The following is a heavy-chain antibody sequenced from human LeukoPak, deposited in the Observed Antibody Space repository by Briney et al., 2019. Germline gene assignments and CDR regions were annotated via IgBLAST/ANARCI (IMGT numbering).Heavy chain of an antibody. CDR2: ISADNGKT. V-gene: IGHV1-18*04. J-gene: IGHJ4*02. D-gene: IGHD6-13*01. Sequence: ASVTVSFKASGYTFIIYYMHWVRQAPGQGGEWMAWISADNGKTNYARHLQGRVTMTIDTSTSTAYMEVSSLRSDDTAVYYCARGGSGWYVDYWGQGTLVTVSS. CDR1: GYTFIIYY. CDR3: ARGGSGWYVDY.